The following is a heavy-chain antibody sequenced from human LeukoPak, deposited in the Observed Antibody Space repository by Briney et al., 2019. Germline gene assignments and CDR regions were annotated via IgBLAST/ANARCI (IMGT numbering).Heavy chain of an antibody. D-gene: IGHD3-9*01. CDR1: GYTFTGYY. J-gene: IGHJ4*02. V-gene: IGHV1-2*02. CDR2: INPNSGGT. CDR3: ARGGRVLRYFDWYGD. Sequence: ASVKVSCKASGYTFTGYYMHWVRQAPGQGLEWMGWINPNSGGTNYAQKFQGRVTMTRDKSISTAYMELSRLRSDDTAVYYCARGGRVLRYFDWYGDWGQGTLVTVSS.